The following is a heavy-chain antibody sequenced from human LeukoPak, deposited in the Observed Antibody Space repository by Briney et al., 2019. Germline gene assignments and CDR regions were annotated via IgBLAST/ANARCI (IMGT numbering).Heavy chain of an antibody. CDR3: ARAEATYYYGSGSYYYFDY. Sequence: SQTLSLTCTVSGGSISSGDYYLSWIRQPPGKGLEWIGYIYYSGSTYYNPSLKSRVTISVDTSKNQFSLKLSSVTAADTAVYYCARAEATYYYGSGSYYYFDYRGQGTLVTVSS. CDR1: GGSISSGDYY. D-gene: IGHD3-10*01. J-gene: IGHJ4*02. V-gene: IGHV4-30-4*08. CDR2: IYYSGST.